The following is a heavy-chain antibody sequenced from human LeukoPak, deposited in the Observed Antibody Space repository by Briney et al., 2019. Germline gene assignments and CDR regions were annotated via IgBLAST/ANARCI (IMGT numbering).Heavy chain of an antibody. J-gene: IGHJ4*02. CDR2: IFWNDDN. CDR3: AHRGYYDSSGYFDY. CDR1: GFSLTTSGVG. V-gene: IGHV2-5*01. Sequence: SGPALVKPTQTLTLTCTFSGFSLTTSGVGVGWIRQPPGKALEWLALIFWNDDNRYNPSLKSRLTITKDTSKNQVVLTMTTVDPVDTATYYCAHRGYYDSSGYFDYWGQGTLVTVSS. D-gene: IGHD3-22*01.